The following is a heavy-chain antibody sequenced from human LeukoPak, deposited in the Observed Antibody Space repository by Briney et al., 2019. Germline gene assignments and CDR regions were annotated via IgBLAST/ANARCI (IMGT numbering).Heavy chain of an antibody. V-gene: IGHV5-51*01. CDR1: GYSFTSYW. CDR3: ARRPFEATGSSGWYLAFDI. D-gene: IGHD6-19*01. J-gene: IGHJ3*02. CDR2: IYPGDSDT. Sequence: LGESLKISCKGSGYSFTSYWIGWVRQMPGKGLEWMGIIYPGDSDTRYSPSFQGQVTISADKSISTAYLQWSSLKASDTAMYYCARRPFEATGSSGWYLAFDIWGQGTMVTVSS.